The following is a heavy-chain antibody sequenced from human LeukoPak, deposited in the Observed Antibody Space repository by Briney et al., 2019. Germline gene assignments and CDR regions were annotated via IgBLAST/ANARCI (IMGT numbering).Heavy chain of an antibody. Sequence: GGSLRLSCAASGTYWMHWVRQAPGKGLVWVSHINSDGSWTGYADSVKGRFTISKDNAKNTVSLQMNNLRAEDTAVYYCVTFYETCWGRGTLVTVSS. CDR1: GTYW. D-gene: IGHD2/OR15-2a*01. V-gene: IGHV3-74*01. J-gene: IGHJ4*02. CDR2: INSDGSWT. CDR3: VTFYETC.